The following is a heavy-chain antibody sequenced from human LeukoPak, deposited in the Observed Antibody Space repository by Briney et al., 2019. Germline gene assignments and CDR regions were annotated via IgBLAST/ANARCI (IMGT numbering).Heavy chain of an antibody. V-gene: IGHV3-30-3*01. CDR3: AKGPEGRWLQLLGYFQH. J-gene: IGHJ1*01. CDR1: GFTFSSYT. Sequence: GGCLRLSCAASGFTFSSYTMNWVRQAPGKGLEWVAVISYDGSNKYYADSVKGRFTISRDNSKNTLYLQMNSLRAEDTAVYYCAKGPEGRWLQLLGYFQHWGQGTLVTVSS. CDR2: ISYDGSNK. D-gene: IGHD5-24*01.